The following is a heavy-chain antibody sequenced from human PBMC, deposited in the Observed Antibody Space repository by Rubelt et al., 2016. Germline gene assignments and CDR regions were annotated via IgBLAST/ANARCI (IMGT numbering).Heavy chain of an antibody. J-gene: IGHJ4*02. CDR3: VTELVGSCCEFQY. D-gene: IGHD2-8*02. CDR1: GFTFSNYG. Sequence: SCVASGFTFSNYGMNWVRQAPGKGLEWVAYIGSIRSNINYADSVKGRFTISRDNAKNSLYLQMNSLRAEDTAVYYCVTELVGSCCEFQYWGQGTLVTVSS. V-gene: IGHV3-48*04. CDR2: IGSIRSNI.